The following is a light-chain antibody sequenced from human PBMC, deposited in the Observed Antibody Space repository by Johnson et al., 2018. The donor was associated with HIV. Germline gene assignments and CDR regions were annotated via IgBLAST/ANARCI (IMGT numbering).Light chain of an antibody. CDR1: TYNIGNNY. J-gene: IGLJ1*01. V-gene: IGLV1-51*02. Sequence: QSVLTQPPSVSAAPGQKVTISCSGSTYNIGNNYVSWYQQLPGTAPKLLIYENNKRPPGIPDRFSGSKSDTSAPLGITGLQPGDAAEYYCGTWDTSLSVYVFGTGTKVTVL. CDR2: ENN. CDR3: GTWDTSLSVYV.